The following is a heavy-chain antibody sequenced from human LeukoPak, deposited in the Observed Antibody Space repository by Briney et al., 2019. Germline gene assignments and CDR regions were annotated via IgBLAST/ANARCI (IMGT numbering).Heavy chain of an antibody. CDR2: INTDGSST. CDR3: AKGPTGYCSGGSCFHFDY. J-gene: IGHJ4*02. D-gene: IGHD2-15*01. V-gene: IGHV3-74*01. CDR1: GFTFSSYW. Sequence: GGSLRLSCAASGFTFSSYWMHWVRQAPGKGLVWVSRINTDGSSTSYADSVKGRFTISRDNSKNTLYPQMNSLRAEDTAVYYCAKGPTGYCSGGSCFHFDYWGQGTLVTVSS.